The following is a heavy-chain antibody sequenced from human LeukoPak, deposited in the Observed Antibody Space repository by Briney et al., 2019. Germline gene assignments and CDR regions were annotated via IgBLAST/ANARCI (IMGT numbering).Heavy chain of an antibody. D-gene: IGHD3-9*01. CDR3: AKDYRDYDILDGFDY. V-gene: IGHV3-15*07. CDR1: GFTFTNAW. CDR2: IKSKADGETI. Sequence: GGSLRLSCAASGFTFTNAWMNWVRQAPGKGLEWVGRIKSKADGETIDYAAPVKGRFTISRDNSKNTLYLQMNSLRAEDTAVYYCAKDYRDYDILDGFDYWGQGTLVTVSS. J-gene: IGHJ4*02.